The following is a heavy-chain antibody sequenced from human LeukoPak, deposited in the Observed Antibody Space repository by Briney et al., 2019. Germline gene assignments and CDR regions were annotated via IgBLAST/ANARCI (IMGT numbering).Heavy chain of an antibody. D-gene: IGHD1-26*01. Sequence: SETLSLTCAVYGGSFSGYYWSWIRQPPGKGLEWIGEINHSGSTNYNPSLKSRVTISVDTSKNQFSLKLSSVTAADTAVYYCARDPGGYWGRGTLVTVSS. CDR1: GGSFSGYY. CDR2: INHSGST. J-gene: IGHJ4*02. CDR3: ARDPGGY. V-gene: IGHV4-34*01.